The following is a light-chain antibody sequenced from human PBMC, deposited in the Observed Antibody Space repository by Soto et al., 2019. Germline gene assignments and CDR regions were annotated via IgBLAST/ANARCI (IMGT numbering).Light chain of an antibody. Sequence: EIVLTQSPATLSLSPGERATLACRASQSVSSSLAWYQQKPGKAPRLLIYDASNRATGIPARFSGSGSGTDFTLTISSLEPEDFAVYYCQPRSNWPPTFGHGTKVEIK. CDR1: QSVSSS. J-gene: IGKJ1*01. V-gene: IGKV3-11*01. CDR2: DAS. CDR3: QPRSNWPPT.